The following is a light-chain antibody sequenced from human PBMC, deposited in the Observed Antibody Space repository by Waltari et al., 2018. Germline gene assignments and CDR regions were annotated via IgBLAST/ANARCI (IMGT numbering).Light chain of an antibody. Sequence: EIVLTQSPATLSLSPGERATLSCRTSQSVNSYLAWYQHKPGQATRLLTYDASNRATGIPARFSGSGSGTDFTLTISSLEPDDFALYYCQQRFTWPSITFGQGTRLEIK. CDR3: QQRFTWPSIT. CDR2: DAS. J-gene: IGKJ5*01. V-gene: IGKV3-11*01. CDR1: QSVNSY.